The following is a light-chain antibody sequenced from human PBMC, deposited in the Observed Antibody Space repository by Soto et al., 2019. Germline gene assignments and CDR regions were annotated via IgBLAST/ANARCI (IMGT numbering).Light chain of an antibody. CDR3: QQRSNWPPYT. CDR2: DAS. Sequence: EIVLTQSPATLSLSPGERATLSCRASQSVSSYLAWYQQKPGQAPRLLIYDASNRATGIPARFSGSGSGTAFTRTISGLEPEDFAVYYCQQRSNWPPYTFGQGTKLEIK. V-gene: IGKV3-11*01. CDR1: QSVSSY. J-gene: IGKJ2*01.